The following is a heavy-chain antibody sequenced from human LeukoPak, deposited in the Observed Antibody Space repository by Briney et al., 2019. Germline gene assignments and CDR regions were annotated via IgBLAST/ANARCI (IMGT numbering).Heavy chain of an antibody. CDR2: IIPIFGTA. J-gene: IGHJ4*02. Sequence: ASVKVSCKASGGTFSSYAISWVRQAPGQWLEWMGRIIPIFGTANYTQKFQGRVTITADKSTSTAYMELSSLRSEDTAVYYCAREEGSSALIDYWGQGTLVTVSS. CDR1: GGTFSSYA. D-gene: IGHD6-6*01. V-gene: IGHV1-69*06. CDR3: AREEGSSALIDY.